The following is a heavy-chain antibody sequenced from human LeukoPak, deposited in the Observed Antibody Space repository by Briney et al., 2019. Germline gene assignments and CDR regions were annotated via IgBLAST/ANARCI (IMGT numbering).Heavy chain of an antibody. D-gene: IGHD1-1*01. CDR3: ARATGTWYFDY. Sequence: PGGSLRLSCAASGLTFSSYDMHWVRQATGKGLEGVSAIGTAGDTYYPGSVKGRFTISRENAKNSLYLKMNSLRAGDTAVYYCARATGTWYFDYWGQGNLVTVSS. J-gene: IGHJ4*02. CDR2: IGTAGDT. V-gene: IGHV3-13*01. CDR1: GLTFSSYD.